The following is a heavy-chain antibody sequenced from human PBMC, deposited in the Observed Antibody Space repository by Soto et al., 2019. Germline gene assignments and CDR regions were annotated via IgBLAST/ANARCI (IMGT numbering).Heavy chain of an antibody. CDR1: GFTFSSYA. J-gene: IGHJ4*02. CDR3: AKDVGITMIVVVPVDY. Sequence: GGSLRLSCAASGFTFSSYAMSWVRQAPGKGLEWVSAISGSGGSTYYADSVKGRFTISRDNSKNTLYLQMNSLRAEDTAVYYCAKDVGITMIVVVPVDYWGQGTLVTVPQ. V-gene: IGHV3-23*01. D-gene: IGHD3-22*01. CDR2: ISGSGGST.